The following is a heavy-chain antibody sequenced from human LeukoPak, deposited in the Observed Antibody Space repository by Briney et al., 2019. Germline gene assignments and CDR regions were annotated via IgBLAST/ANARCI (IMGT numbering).Heavy chain of an antibody. J-gene: IGHJ4*02. CDR1: GGSISSYY. V-gene: IGHV4-4*07. D-gene: IGHD3-22*01. CDR2: IKTSEST. Sequence: PSETLSLTCTVSGGSISSYYWNWIRQAAGKGLEWIGRIKTSESTNYNPSLKSRVTMSVDPSKNQFSLMLRSVTAADTAVYYCARAINYYDSTGYYPYFDYWGQGTLVTVSS. CDR3: ARAINYYDSTGYYPYFDY.